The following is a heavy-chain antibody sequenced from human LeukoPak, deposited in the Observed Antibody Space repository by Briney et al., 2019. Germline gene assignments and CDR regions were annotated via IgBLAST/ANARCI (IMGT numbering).Heavy chain of an antibody. D-gene: IGHD4-17*01. CDR1: GYTFTGYY. J-gene: IGHJ4*02. V-gene: IGHV1-2*02. CDR3: ASVGGGLRLKGDDYGDPGDY. CDR2: INPNSGGT. Sequence: ASVKVSCKASGYTFTGYYIHWVRQAPGQGLEWMGWINPNSGGTNNAQKFRGRVTMTRDTSISTAYMELSRLRSDDTAVYYCASVGGGLRLKGDDYGDPGDYWGQGTLVTVSS.